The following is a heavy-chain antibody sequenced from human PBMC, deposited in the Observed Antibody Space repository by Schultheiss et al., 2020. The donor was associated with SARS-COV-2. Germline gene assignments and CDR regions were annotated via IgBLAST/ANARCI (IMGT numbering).Heavy chain of an antibody. Sequence: GGSLRLSCAASGFTFSTNAMAWVRQAPGKGLEWVSGIGNGRDTYYADSVKGRFTISRDNSKNTLYLQMNSLRAEDTAVYYCARGGMHYDFWSGYLVWGQGTLVTVSS. CDR1: GFTFSTNA. CDR3: ARGGMHYDFWSGYLV. V-gene: IGHV3-23*01. J-gene: IGHJ4*02. D-gene: IGHD3-3*01. CDR2: IGNGRDT.